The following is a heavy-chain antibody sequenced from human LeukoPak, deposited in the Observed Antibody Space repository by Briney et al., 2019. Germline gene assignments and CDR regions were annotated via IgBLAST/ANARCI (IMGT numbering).Heavy chain of an antibody. D-gene: IGHD4-17*01. CDR1: GFTFSSYA. V-gene: IGHV3-23*01. J-gene: IGHJ2*01. Sequence: GGSLRLSCAASGFTFSSYAMSWVRQAPGKGLEWVSAIIGSGGSTYYADSVKGRFTISRDNSKNTLYLQMNSLRAEDTAVYYCAKESDGDSGLWYFDLWGRGTLVTVSS. CDR2: IIGSGGST. CDR3: AKESDGDSGLWYFDL.